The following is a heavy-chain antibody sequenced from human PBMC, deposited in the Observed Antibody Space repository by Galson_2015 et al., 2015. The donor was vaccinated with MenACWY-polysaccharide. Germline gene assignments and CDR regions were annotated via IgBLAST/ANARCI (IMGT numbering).Heavy chain of an antibody. CDR2: ISWNSGSI. V-gene: IGHV3-9*01. Sequence: SLRLSCAASGFTFDDYAMHWVRQAPGKGLEWVSGISWNSGSIGYADSVKGRFTISRDNAKNSLYLQMNSLRAEDTALYYCAKGPNYDSSGYWGAFDIWSQRTMLTVSS. CDR3: AKGPNYDSSGYWGAFDI. D-gene: IGHD3-22*01. CDR1: GFTFDDYA. J-gene: IGHJ3*02.